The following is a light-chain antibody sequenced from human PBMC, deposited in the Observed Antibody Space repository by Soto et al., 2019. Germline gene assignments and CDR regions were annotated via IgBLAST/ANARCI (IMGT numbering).Light chain of an antibody. CDR1: SSNIGSNT. J-gene: IGLJ1*01. V-gene: IGLV1-44*01. CDR3: ATGYESLNAYV. Sequence: QSVLTQPPSASGTPGQRVTISCSGSSSNIGSNTVNWYQQLPGTAPKLLIYSNNKQPSGVPDRFSGSTYGTSASLVISGLQSEDEADYYYATGYESLNAYVFGTGTKVTVL. CDR2: SNN.